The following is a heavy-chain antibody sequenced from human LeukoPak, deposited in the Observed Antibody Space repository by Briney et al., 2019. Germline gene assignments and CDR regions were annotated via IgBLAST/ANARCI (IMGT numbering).Heavy chain of an antibody. CDR2: IYYSGST. D-gene: IGHD2-2*01. Sequence: PSQTLSLICSVSGGSISSGGYYWSWIRQHPGTGLEWIGYIYYSGSTYYNPSLKSRVTISVDTSKNQFSLKLSSVTAADTAVYYCARARRLSRDQREIVVVPAAMRGYWYFDLWGRGTLVTVSS. CDR3: ARARRLSRDQREIVVVPAAMRGYWYFDL. CDR1: GGSISSGGYY. V-gene: IGHV4-31*03. J-gene: IGHJ2*01.